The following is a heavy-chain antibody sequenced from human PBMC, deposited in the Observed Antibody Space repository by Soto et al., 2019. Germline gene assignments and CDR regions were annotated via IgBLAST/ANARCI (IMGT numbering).Heavy chain of an antibody. D-gene: IGHD2-2*01. J-gene: IGHJ4*02. V-gene: IGHV3-48*01. CDR2: ISSSSSTI. Sequence: GGSLRLSCAASGFTFSSYSMNWVRQAPGKGLEWVSYISSSSSTIYYADSVKGRFTISRDNAKNSLYLQMNSLRAEDTAVYYCARVRVCGYCSSTSCRTSKCFDYWGQGTLVTVSS. CDR1: GFTFSSYS. CDR3: ARVRVCGYCSSTSCRTSKCFDY.